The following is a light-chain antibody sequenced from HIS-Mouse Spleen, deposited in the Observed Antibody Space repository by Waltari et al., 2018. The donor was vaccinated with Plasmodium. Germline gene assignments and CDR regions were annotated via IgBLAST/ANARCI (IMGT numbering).Light chain of an antibody. CDR1: QSVSSN. Sequence: EIVMTQSPAPLSVSPGERATLSCRASQSVSSNLAWYQQKPCPAPRLLIYGASTRATGIPARFSGSGSGTEFTLTISSLQSEDFAVYYCQQYNNWSFTFGPGTKVDIK. V-gene: IGKV3-15*01. CDR2: GAS. J-gene: IGKJ3*01. CDR3: QQYNNWSFT.